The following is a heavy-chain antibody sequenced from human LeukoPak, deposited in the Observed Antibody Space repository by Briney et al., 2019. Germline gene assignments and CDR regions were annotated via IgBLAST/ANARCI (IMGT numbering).Heavy chain of an antibody. CDR3: ARVGYYSSGPFSCFDY. D-gene: IGHD3-10*01. CDR2: ISYDGSNE. Sequence: PGRSLGLSCAASGFTFSRYAMHWVRQAPGKGLEWVAVISYDGSNEYYADSVKGRFTISRDSSENTLYLQMNSLRVEDTAVYYCARVGYYSSGPFSCFDYWGQGTLVTVSS. J-gene: IGHJ4*02. CDR1: GFTFSRYA. V-gene: IGHV3-30-3*01.